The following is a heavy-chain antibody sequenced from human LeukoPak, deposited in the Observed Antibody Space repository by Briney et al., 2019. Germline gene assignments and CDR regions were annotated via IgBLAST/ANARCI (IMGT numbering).Heavy chain of an antibody. D-gene: IGHD3-3*01. J-gene: IGHJ5*02. CDR3: ARVCRITIFGVVTRGNWFDP. CDR1: GYTFTGYY. V-gene: IGHV1-2*02. CDR2: INSNSGGT. Sequence: ASVKVSCKASGYTFTGYYMHWVRQAPGQGLEWMGWINSNSGGTNYAQKFQGRVTMTRDTSISTAYMELSRLRSDDTAVYYCARVCRITIFGVVTRGNWFDPWGQGTLVTVSS.